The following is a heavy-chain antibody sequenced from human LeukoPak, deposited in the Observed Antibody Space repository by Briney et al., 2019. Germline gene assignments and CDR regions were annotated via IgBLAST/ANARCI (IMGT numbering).Heavy chain of an antibody. V-gene: IGHV3-23*01. CDR1: GFTFSNYG. D-gene: IGHD5-18*01. CDR2: ITSGVGIT. J-gene: IGHJ3*01. CDR3: ARRERLGYSYGRGTLDV. Sequence: GGSLRLSCAASGFTFSNYGMNWVRQAPGKGLEWVSIITSGVGITYYADSVKGRFTISRDNSKNTLYLQMNSLRAEDTAVYYCARRERLGYSYGRGTLDVWGQGTMVTVSS.